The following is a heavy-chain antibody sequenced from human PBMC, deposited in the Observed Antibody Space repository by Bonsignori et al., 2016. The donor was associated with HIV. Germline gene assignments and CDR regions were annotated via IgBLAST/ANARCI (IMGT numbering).Heavy chain of an antibody. CDR3: GRRWAGTDYFDK. J-gene: IGHJ4*02. CDR2: IYYTGST. Sequence: QLRLQESGPGLVRPSETLSLTCIVSGDSISSNAYYWGWIRQTPEKGLEWIGTIYYTGSTNYNPSLKSRITISLDTSKNQFSLRLSSVTAADTAVYHCGRRWAGTDYFDKLGPGNPGHRLL. CDR1: GDSISSNAYY. V-gene: IGHV4-39*01. D-gene: IGHD6-19*01.